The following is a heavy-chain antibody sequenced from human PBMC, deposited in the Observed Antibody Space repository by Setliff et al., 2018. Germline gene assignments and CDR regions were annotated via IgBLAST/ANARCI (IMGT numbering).Heavy chain of an antibody. Sequence: GESLTISCAASGFTFSSYAMSWVRQAPGEGLEWVSAISGSGGSTYYADSVKGRFTISRDNSKNTLYLQMNSLRAEDTAVYYCAKVPRIAAAGPRFDYWGQGTLVTSPQ. CDR3: AKVPRIAAAGPRFDY. J-gene: IGHJ4*02. CDR1: GFTFSSYA. V-gene: IGHV3-23*01. D-gene: IGHD6-13*01. CDR2: ISGSGGST.